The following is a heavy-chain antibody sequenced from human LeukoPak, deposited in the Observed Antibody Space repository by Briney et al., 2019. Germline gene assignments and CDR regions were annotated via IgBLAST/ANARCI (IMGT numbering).Heavy chain of an antibody. J-gene: IGHJ4*02. CDR1: GFTFSSYA. V-gene: IGHV3-23*01. Sequence: GGSPRLSCAASGFTFSSYAMNWVRQAPGKGLEWVSTTSGSGTTTHHADSVKGRFTISRDNSKSTLYLQMNSLRAEDTAVYYCAKGGRVAAASEVDYWGQGTLVTVSS. CDR3: AKGGRVAAASEVDY. D-gene: IGHD6-13*01. CDR2: TSGSGTTT.